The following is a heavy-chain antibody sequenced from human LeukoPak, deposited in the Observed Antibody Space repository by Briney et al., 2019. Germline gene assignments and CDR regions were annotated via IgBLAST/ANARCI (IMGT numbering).Heavy chain of an antibody. J-gene: IGHJ4*02. CDR1: GFTFTSYE. CDR3: AGGYYLDY. Sequence: PGESLRLSCAASGFTFTSYEMNWVRQAPGKGLEWVSYISSSGNTIYYADSVKGRFTISRDNAKSSLYLQMNSLRAEDTAVYYCAGGYYLDYWGQGTLVTVSS. CDR2: ISSSGNTI. D-gene: IGHD1-14*01. V-gene: IGHV3-48*03.